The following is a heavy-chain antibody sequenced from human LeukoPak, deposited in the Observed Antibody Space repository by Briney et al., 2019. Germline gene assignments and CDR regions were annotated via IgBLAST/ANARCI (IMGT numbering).Heavy chain of an antibody. CDR3: AELGITMIGGV. Sequence: PGGSLRLSCAASGFTFSSYGMHWVRQAPGKGLGWVAVISYDGSNKYYADSVKGRFTISRDNSKNTLYLQMNSLRAEDTAVYYCAELGITMIGGVWGKGPTVTISS. D-gene: IGHD3-10*02. V-gene: IGHV3-30*18. CDR2: ISYDGSNK. J-gene: IGHJ6*04. CDR1: GFTFSSYG.